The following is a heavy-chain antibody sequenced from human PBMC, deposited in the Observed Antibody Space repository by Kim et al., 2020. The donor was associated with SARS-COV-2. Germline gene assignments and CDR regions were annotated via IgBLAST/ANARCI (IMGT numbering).Heavy chain of an antibody. V-gene: IGHV3-21*01. D-gene: IGHD2-2*01. Sequence: SVKGRFTISRDNAKNSLYLQMNSLRAEDTAVYYCARDSSPFVVVPAADRYWGQGTLVTVSS. CDR3: ARDSSPFVVVPAADRY. J-gene: IGHJ4*02.